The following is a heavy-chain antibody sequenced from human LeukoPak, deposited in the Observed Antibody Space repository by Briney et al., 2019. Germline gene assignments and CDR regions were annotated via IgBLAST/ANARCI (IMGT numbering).Heavy chain of an antibody. V-gene: IGHV4-31*03. CDR2: IYYSGST. CDR3: ARVQSSGSGNNWFDP. CDR1: GGSISSGGYY. Sequence: SETLSLTCTVSGGSISSGGYYWSWIRQHPGKGLEWIGYIYYSGSTYYNPSLKSRVTISVDTSKNQFSLKLSSVTAADTAVYYCARVQSSGSGNNWFDPWGQETLVTVPS. D-gene: IGHD3-22*01. J-gene: IGHJ5*02.